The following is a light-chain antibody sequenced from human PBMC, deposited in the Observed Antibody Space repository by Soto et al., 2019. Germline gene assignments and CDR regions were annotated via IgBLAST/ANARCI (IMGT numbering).Light chain of an antibody. CDR2: GAS. V-gene: IGKV3-15*01. Sequence: EIVMTQSPATLYVSPGERATLSCRAGQSVSSNLAWYQQKPGQAPRLLIYGASTRATGVPARFSGGGSGTEFTLTISSLQSEDFAVYYCQQYDNWPPWTFGQGTKVDIK. CDR1: QSVSSN. CDR3: QQYDNWPPWT. J-gene: IGKJ1*01.